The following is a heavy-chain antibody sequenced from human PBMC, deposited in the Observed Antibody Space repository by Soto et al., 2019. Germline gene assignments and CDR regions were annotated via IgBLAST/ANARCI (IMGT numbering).Heavy chain of an antibody. J-gene: IGHJ4*02. CDR1: GFTFSLYA. CDR3: AKDRYGDYGGVDY. Sequence: PGGSLRLSCVASGFTFSLYALHWVRQAPGTGLEWVAVISYDGTIQYYADSVKGRFTISRDNSKNTLYLQMNSLRAEDTAVYYCAKDRYGDYGGVDYWGQGTLVTVSS. CDR2: ISYDGTIQ. V-gene: IGHV3-30-3*01. D-gene: IGHD4-17*01.